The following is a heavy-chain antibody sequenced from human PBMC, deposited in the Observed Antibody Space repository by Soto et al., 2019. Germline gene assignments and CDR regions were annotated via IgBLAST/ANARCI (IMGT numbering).Heavy chain of an antibody. J-gene: IGHJ4*02. CDR1: GFTFSSYA. CDR3: AKPLWFGELTLAPFDY. CDR2: ISGSGGST. D-gene: IGHD3-10*01. V-gene: IGHV3-23*01. Sequence: GGSLRLSCAASGFTFSSYAMSWVRQAPGKGLEWVSAISGSGGSTYYADSVKGRFTISRDNSKNTLYLQMNSLRAEDTAVYYCAKPLWFGELTLAPFDYWGQGTLVTVSS.